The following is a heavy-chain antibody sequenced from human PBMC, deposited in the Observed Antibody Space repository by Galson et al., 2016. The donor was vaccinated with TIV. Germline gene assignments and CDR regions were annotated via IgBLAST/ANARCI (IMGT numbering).Heavy chain of an antibody. CDR2: IDWDGDK. V-gene: IGHV2-70*11. Sequence: LVKPTQTLTLTCSFSGFSLRTSGMCVSWIRQPPGKALEWLARIDWDGDKYYNASLKTRVSISKDTSKNQVVLTMTNMDQVDTALYYCVRDVTSSWDYWGQGTLVIVSS. CDR3: VRDVTSSWDY. CDR1: GFSLRTSGMC. D-gene: IGHD5-24*01. J-gene: IGHJ4*02.